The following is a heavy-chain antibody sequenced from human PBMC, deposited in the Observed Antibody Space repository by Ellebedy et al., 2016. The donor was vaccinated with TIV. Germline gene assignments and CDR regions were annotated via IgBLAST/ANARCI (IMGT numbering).Heavy chain of an antibody. J-gene: IGHJ4*02. D-gene: IGHD3-10*01. CDR2: ISYDGSNK. CDR3: AKRGSGSSFDY. V-gene: IGHV3-30-3*02. Sequence: GGSLRLSCAASGFTFSSYAMHWVRQAPGKGLEWVAVISYDGSNKYYADSVKGRFTISRDNSKNTLYLQMNSLRAEDTAVYYCAKRGSGSSFDYWGQGTLVTVSS. CDR1: GFTFSSYA.